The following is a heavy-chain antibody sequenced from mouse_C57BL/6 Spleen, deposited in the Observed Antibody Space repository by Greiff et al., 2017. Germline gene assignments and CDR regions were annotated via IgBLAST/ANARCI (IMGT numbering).Heavy chain of an antibody. V-gene: IGHV5-6*01. CDR2: IRSGGSYT. J-gene: IGHJ2*01. CDR3: ARRRVQCYYIDY. D-gene: IGHD5-1*01. CDR1: GFTFSSYG. Sequence: EVQLVESGGDLVKPGGSLKLSCAASGFTFSSYGMSWVRQTPDKRLEWVATIRSGGSYTYYPDSVKGRFTISRDNAKNTLYLQMRRLTSEDTAMYFCARRRVQCYYIDYWGQGTTLTVSS.